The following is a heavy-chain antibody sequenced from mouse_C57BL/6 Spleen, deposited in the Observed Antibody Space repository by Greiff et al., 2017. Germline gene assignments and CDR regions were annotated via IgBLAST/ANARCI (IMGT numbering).Heavy chain of an antibody. CDR1: GYTFTSYW. Sequence: VQLQQPGAELVKPGASVKLSCKASGYTFTSYWMHWVKQRTGRGLEWIGRIDPNSGGTKYNEKFKSKATLTVDKTSSPAYMQLSSLTSEDSSVYYCARGGFGGNYEIWFGYWGQGTLVTVAA. CDR3: ARGGFGGNYEIWFGY. J-gene: IGHJ3*01. V-gene: IGHV1-72*01. CDR2: IDPNSGGT. D-gene: IGHD2-1*01.